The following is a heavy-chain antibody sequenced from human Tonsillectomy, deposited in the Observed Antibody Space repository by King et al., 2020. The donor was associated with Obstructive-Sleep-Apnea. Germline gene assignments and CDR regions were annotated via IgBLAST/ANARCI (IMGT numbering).Heavy chain of an antibody. V-gene: IGHV4-38-2*02. CDR2: IYHSGST. Sequence: HVQLQESGPGLVKPSETLSLTCTVSGYSISSGYYWGWIRQPPGKGLEWIGSIYHSGSTYYNPSLKSRCTISVDTSKNQFSLKLSSVTAADTAVYYCARRYCSSTSCYSFDYWGQGTLVTVSS. CDR3: ARRYCSSTSCYSFDY. D-gene: IGHD2-2*01. J-gene: IGHJ4*02. CDR1: GYSISSGYY.